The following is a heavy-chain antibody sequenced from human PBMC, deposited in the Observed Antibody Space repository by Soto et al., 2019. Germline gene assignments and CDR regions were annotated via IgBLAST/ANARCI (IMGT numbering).Heavy chain of an antibody. V-gene: IGHV3-23*01. Sequence: EVQLLEPGGGLVQPGGSLRLSCAASGFSFSSYAMSWVRQAPGKGLEWVSGIGGSGDTTYYADSVRARFTISRDNSKNTLYLQMNSVRAEDTALYYCAKQLLPTGFDYWGQGTLVTVSS. J-gene: IGHJ4*02. D-gene: IGHD2-2*01. CDR3: AKQLLPTGFDY. CDR1: GFSFSSYA. CDR2: IGGSGDTT.